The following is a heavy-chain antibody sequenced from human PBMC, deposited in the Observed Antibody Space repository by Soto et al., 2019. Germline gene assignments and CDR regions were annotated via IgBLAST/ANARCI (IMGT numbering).Heavy chain of an antibody. CDR3: AKDLHSSGWAAYNFDY. Sequence: GGSLRLSCAPSGFTFSNYGMHWIRQAPGKGLEWVALISYDGSNKYYADSVKGRFTISRDNTKNTLYLQMNSLRAEDSAVYYCAKDLHSSGWAAYNFDYWGKGTLVTVSS. D-gene: IGHD6-25*01. CDR1: GFTFSNYG. J-gene: IGHJ4*02. V-gene: IGHV3-30*18. CDR2: ISYDGSNK.